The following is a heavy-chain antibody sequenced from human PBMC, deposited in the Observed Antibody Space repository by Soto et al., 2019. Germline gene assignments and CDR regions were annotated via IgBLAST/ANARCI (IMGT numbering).Heavy chain of an antibody. CDR2: IKPDGSEK. D-gene: IGHD3-16*01. J-gene: IGHJ4*02. Sequence: EVQLVESGGGLVQPGGSLRLSCAASGFTFSRFWMNWVRQAPGKGLEWVANIKPDGSEKYYVDSVKGRLTISRDNAQNSLFVQMSSLRVEDTDVYYCVRAGHYVWGRYADYWGQRALVTVSS. V-gene: IGHV3-7*01. CDR3: VRAGHYVWGRYADY. CDR1: GFTFSRFW.